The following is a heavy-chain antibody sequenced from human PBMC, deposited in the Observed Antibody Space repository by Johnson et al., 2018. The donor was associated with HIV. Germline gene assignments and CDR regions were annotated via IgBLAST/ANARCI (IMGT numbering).Heavy chain of an antibody. CDR3: ARDPEFGAFDV. CDR1: GFSFSNYW. Sequence: VQLVESGGGLVQPGGSLRLSCEASGFSFSNYWMSWVRQAPGKGLEWVANIKEDGSDDYYVDSVKGRFTISRDNAQNSVYLQMDSLRAEETAVYSCARDPEFGAFDVWGQGTMVTVSS. V-gene: IGHV3-7*01. J-gene: IGHJ3*01. CDR2: IKEDGSDD. D-gene: IGHD3-16*01.